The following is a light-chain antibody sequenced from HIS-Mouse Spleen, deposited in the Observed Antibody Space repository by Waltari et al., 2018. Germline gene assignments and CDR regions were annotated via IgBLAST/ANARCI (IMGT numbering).Light chain of an antibody. CDR2: YGD. CDR1: SPNIGNNA. V-gene: IGLV1-36*01. CDR3: AAWDDSLNGWV. Sequence: QSVLTQPPSVPEAPRQRVTISCSGSSPNIGNNAVKWYQQLPGKAPKLLIYYGDLLPSGVSDRFSGSKSGTSASLAISGLQSEDEADYYCAAWDDSLNGWVFGGGTKLTVL. J-gene: IGLJ3*02.